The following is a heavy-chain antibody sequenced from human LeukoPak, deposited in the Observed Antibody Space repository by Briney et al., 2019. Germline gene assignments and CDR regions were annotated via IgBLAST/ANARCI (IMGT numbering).Heavy chain of an antibody. CDR2: IYYSGST. CDR1: VGSPSSYF. CDR3: ARERGRDYDILTGYYGSSPEAYFDL. V-gene: IGHV4-59*01. D-gene: IGHD3-9*01. Sequence: LEALSHTRIVPVGSPSSYFWRWIWPPLGRGGEWIGYIYYSGSTNYNPSLKSRVTIAVHTSKTQFSLKLSSVTAADTAVYYCARERGRDYDILTGYYGSSPEAYFDLWGQGTLVTVSS. J-gene: IGHJ4*02.